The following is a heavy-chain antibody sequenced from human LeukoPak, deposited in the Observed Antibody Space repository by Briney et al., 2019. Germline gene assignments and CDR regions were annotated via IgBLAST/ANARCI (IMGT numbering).Heavy chain of an antibody. J-gene: IGHJ3*02. Sequence: PSETLSLTCAVYGGSFSGYYWSWLRQPPGKGLEWSGEINHSGSTNYNPSLKSRVTISVDTSKNQFSLKLSSVTAADTAVYYCARGNWNDVLFGAFDIWGQGTMVTVSS. CDR1: GGSFSGYY. CDR2: INHSGST. CDR3: ARGNWNDVLFGAFDI. D-gene: IGHD1-1*01. V-gene: IGHV4-34*01.